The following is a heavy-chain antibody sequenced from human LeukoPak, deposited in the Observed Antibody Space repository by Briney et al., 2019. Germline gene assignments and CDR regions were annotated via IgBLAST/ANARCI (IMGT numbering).Heavy chain of an antibody. V-gene: IGHV3-23*01. J-gene: IGHJ2*01. CDR2: VSYSGGST. CDR3: AKTNLAVAVDWYFDL. CDR1: GFTFSGDN. Sequence: PGGSLRLSCAASGFTFSGDNMNWVRQAPGKGLHWVSAVSYSGGSTYYADSVKGRFTICRDNSKSTLYLQMNNLRGEDTAVYYCAKTNLAVAVDWYFDLWGRGTLVTVSS. D-gene: IGHD6-19*01.